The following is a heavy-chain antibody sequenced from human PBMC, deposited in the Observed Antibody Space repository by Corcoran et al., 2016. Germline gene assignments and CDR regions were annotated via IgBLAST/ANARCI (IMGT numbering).Heavy chain of an antibody. Sequence: QVQLQQWGAGLLKPSETLSLTCAVYGGSFSGYYWSWIRQPPGKGLEWIGEINHSGSTNYNPSLKSRVTISVDTSKNQFSLKLSSVTAADTAVYYCARGLGSSKYYYYYYGMDVWGQGTTVTVSS. CDR2: INHSGST. V-gene: IGHV4-34*01. D-gene: IGHD2-15*01. CDR3: ARGLGSSKYYYYYYGMDV. J-gene: IGHJ6*02. CDR1: GGSFSGYY.